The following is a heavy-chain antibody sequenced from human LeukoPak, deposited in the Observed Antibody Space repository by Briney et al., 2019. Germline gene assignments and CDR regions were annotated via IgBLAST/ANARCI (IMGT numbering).Heavy chain of an antibody. CDR1: GFTFSSYA. Sequence: GGSLRLSCAASGFTFSSYAMHWVRQAPGKGLEWVAVISYDGSHEYYADSVKGRFTISRDNSKNTLYLQMNSLRPEDTAVYYCAITFRIDCSSTSCYYYGMGVWGKGTTVTVSS. CDR2: ISYDGSHE. J-gene: IGHJ6*04. V-gene: IGHV3-30*04. CDR3: AITFRIDCSSTSCYYYGMGV. D-gene: IGHD2-2*01.